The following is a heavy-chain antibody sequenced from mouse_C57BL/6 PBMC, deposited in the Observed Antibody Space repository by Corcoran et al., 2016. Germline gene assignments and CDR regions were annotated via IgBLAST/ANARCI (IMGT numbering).Heavy chain of an antibody. J-gene: IGHJ3*01. Sequence: EVQLQQSGPELVKPGASVKISCKASGYTFTDYYMNWVKQSHGKSLEWIGDINPNNGGTSYNQKFKGKDTLTVDKSSSTAYMELRSLTSEDSAVYYCARGAYWGQGTLVTVSA. V-gene: IGHV1-26*01. CDR2: INPNNGGT. CDR3: ARGAY. CDR1: GYTFTDYY.